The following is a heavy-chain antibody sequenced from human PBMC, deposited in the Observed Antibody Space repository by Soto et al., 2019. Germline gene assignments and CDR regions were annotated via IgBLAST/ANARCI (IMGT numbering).Heavy chain of an antibody. CDR3: ARWTYYDSSGYYYVFDY. D-gene: IGHD3-22*01. J-gene: IGHJ4*02. CDR1: GFTFSSYG. V-gene: IGHV3-30*03. CDR2: ISYDGSNT. Sequence: PGGSLRLSCVASGFTFSSYGMHWVRQAPGKGLEWVAIISYDGSNTYYADSVKGRFTISRDNSKNTLYLQMNSLRADDTALYYCARWTYYDSSGYYYVFDYWGQGT.